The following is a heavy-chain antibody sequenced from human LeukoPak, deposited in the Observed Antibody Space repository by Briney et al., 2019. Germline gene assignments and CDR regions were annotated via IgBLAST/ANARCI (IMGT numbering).Heavy chain of an antibody. CDR3: TRGRGVQAL. V-gene: IGHV3-48*03. Sequence: PGGSLRLSCAASGFTFSSFEMNWVRQAPGKGLEWVSYISSSGSTMYHADSVKGRFTISRDNAKNSLYLQMNNLRAEDTAVYYCTRGRGVQALWRQGTLVTVSS. CDR2: ISSSGSTM. D-gene: IGHD3-10*01. CDR1: GFTFSSFE. J-gene: IGHJ4*02.